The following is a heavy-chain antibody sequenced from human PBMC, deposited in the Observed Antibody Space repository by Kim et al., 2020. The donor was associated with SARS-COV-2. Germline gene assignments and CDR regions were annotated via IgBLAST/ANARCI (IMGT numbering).Heavy chain of an antibody. J-gene: IGHJ5*02. D-gene: IGHD3-3*02. CDR2: IIPIFGTA. V-gene: IGHV1-69*13. CDR1: GGTFSSYA. CDR3: ARDEHFWSGPNWFDP. Sequence: SVKVSCKASGGTFSSYAISWVRQAPGQGLEWMGGIIPIFGTANYAQKFQGRVTITADESTSTAYMELSSLRSEDTAVYYCARDEHFWSGPNWFDPWGQGTLVTVSS.